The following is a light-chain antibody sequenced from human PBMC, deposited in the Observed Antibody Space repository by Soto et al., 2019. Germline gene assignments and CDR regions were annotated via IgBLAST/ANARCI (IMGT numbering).Light chain of an antibody. J-gene: IGKJ2*01. Sequence: DIQMTQSLSSRSASVGDSVTITCRASQSISNSLSWYQQKPGKAPKFLIYVASTLQRGVPSRFSGSGSGTDFTLTISSLQPEDFATYYCQQTFSPPYTFGQGTKLEIK. V-gene: IGKV1-39*01. CDR1: QSISNS. CDR2: VAS. CDR3: QQTFSPPYT.